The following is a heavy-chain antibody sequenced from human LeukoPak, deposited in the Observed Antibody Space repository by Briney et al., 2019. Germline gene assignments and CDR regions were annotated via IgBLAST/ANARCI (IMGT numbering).Heavy chain of an antibody. CDR3: ARGGYCSGGSCPLDY. J-gene: IGHJ4*02. CDR2: ISGSGGST. V-gene: IGHV3-23*01. Sequence: PGGSLRLSCAASGFTFSSYAMSWVRQAPGKGLEWVSAISGSGGSTYYADSVKGRFTISRDNSKNSLYLQMNSLRAEDTAVYYCARGGYCSGGSCPLDYWGQGTLVTVSS. D-gene: IGHD2-15*01. CDR1: GFTFSSYA.